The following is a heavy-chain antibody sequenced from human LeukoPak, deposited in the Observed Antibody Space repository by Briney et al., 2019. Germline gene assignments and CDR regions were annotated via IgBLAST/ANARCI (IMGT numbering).Heavy chain of an antibody. CDR3: AGDLSRRGLYSSSSDYYYMDV. Sequence: ASVKVSCKASGHTFTSYYMHWATQARGQGLEWMGIINPSGGTTSYAQKFQGRVTMTRDTSTSTVYMVMSSMSSEDTAVYYCAGDLSRRGLYSSSSDYYYMDVWGKGTTVTVSS. V-gene: IGHV1-46*01. CDR1: GHTFTSYY. D-gene: IGHD6-6*01. CDR2: INPSGGTT. J-gene: IGHJ6*03.